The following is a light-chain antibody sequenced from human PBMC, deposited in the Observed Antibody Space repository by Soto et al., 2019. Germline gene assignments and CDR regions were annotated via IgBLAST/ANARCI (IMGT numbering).Light chain of an antibody. Sequence: EIVLTHSPVTLDLLPLQGATLSCSASQSVSSSYLAWYQNKPGQAPRLLIYGASNRATGTPDRFSGSGYGTDFTLTISRLEPEDFAVYYGQQYDNLSWTGGQGTKVDIK. CDR2: GAS. CDR3: QQYDNLSWT. V-gene: IGKV3-20*01. CDR1: QSVSSSY. J-gene: IGKJ1*01.